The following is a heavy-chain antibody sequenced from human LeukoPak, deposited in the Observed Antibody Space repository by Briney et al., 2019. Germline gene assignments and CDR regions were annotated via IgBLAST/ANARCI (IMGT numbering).Heavy chain of an antibody. CDR2: IYYSGST. V-gene: IGHV4-39*07. CDR1: GGSISSSSYY. J-gene: IGHJ3*02. Sequence: PSETLSLTCTVSGGSISSSSYYWGWIRQPPGKGLEWIGSIYYSGSTYYNPSLKSRVTISVDTSKNQFSLKLSSVTAADTAVYYCARDQAPGYSYEEDAFDIWGQGTMVTVSS. D-gene: IGHD5-18*01. CDR3: ARDQAPGYSYEEDAFDI.